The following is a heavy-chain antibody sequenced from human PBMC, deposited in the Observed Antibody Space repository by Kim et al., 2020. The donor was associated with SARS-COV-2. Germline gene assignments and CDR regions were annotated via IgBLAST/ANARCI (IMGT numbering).Heavy chain of an antibody. V-gene: IGHV1-18*01. Sequence: ASVKVSCKASGYTFTSYGISWVRQAPGQGLEWMGWISAYNGNTNYAQKLQGRVTMTTDTSTSTAYMELRSLRSDDTAVYYCARVYGDYGQTGWFDPWGQGTLVTVSS. CDR1: GYTFTSYG. CDR2: ISAYNGNT. CDR3: ARVYGDYGQTGWFDP. J-gene: IGHJ5*02. D-gene: IGHD4-17*01.